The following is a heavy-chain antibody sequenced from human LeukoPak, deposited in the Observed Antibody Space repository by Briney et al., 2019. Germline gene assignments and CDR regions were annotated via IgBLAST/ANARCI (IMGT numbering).Heavy chain of an antibody. J-gene: IGHJ4*02. CDR3: TALGAASEY. D-gene: IGHD2-15*01. V-gene: IGHV3-15*01. CDR2: IKSKTDGGTT. CDR1: GLTFSNAW. Sequence: PGGSLRLSCVASGLTFSNAWMNWIRQAPGKGLQWVGHIKSKTDGGTTDYAAPVKGRFTISRDDSKNTLYLQMNSLKNEDAALYYCTALGAASEYWGQGALVTVSS.